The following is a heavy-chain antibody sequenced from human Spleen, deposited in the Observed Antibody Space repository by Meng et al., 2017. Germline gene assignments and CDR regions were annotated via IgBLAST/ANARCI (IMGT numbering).Heavy chain of an antibody. Sequence: EWQVVGSGGGLVKPGWSLRLSCEGSGFTFSNAYMTWVRQVPGKRLEWVGRIKSKPDGETIDYAAPVKGRFTISRDDSKNTVYLQMNSLKSEDTAVYYCSGHIDYWGQGTLVTVSS. CDR3: SGHIDY. CDR2: IKSKPDGETI. V-gene: IGHV3-15*01. D-gene: IGHD5-12*01. J-gene: IGHJ4*02. CDR1: GFTFSNAY.